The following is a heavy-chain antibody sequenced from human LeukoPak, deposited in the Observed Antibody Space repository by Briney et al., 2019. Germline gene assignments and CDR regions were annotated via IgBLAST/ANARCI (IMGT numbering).Heavy chain of an antibody. J-gene: IGHJ6*02. CDR1: GFTFSSYA. V-gene: IGHV3-23*01. Sequence: GGSLRLSCAASGFTFSSYAMSWVRQAPGKGLEWVSVISGSGGSTYYADSVKGRFTISRDNSKNTLYLQMNSLRAEDTAVYYCAKVLSDFWSGYSLFNYYYYGMDVWGQGTTVAVSS. CDR3: AKVLSDFWSGYSLFNYYYYGMDV. D-gene: IGHD3-3*01. CDR2: ISGSGGST.